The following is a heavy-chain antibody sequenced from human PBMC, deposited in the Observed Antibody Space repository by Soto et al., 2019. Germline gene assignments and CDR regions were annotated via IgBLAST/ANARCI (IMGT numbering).Heavy chain of an antibody. D-gene: IGHD2-21*01. CDR1: GYTFSRYG. V-gene: IGHV1-18*01. CDR2: ISAYNGNT. J-gene: IGHJ5*02. Sequence: ASVKVSCKASGYTFSRYGIMWVRQAPGQGLEWMGWISAYNGNTNSAEKLRGRLTMTTDASTTTAYMELRSLRSDDTAIYYCARDQGFRVVINSNWFDPWGQRTLVTVSS. CDR3: ARDQGFRVVINSNWFDP.